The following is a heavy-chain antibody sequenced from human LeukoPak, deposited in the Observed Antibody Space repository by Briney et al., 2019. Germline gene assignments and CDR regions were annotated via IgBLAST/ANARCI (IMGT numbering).Heavy chain of an antibody. V-gene: IGHV3-66*01. CDR2: IYSGGST. Sequence: GGSLRLSCAASGFTFSSNYMSWVRQAPGKGLEWVSVIYSGGSTYYADAVKGRFTISRDNSKNTLYLQMNSLRAEDTAVYYCARGEARSSGWFIYFDSCGRGTLVTVSS. CDR3: ARGEARSSGWFIYFDS. CDR1: GFTFSSNY. D-gene: IGHD6-19*01. J-gene: IGHJ4*02.